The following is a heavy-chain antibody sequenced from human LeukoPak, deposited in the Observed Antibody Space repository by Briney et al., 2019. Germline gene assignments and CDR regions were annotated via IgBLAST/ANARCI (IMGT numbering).Heavy chain of an antibody. V-gene: IGHV3-23*01. CDR1: GITLSDYG. CDR2: ISDTGGST. Sequence: GGSMRLSCAVSGITLSDYGMSWVRQAPGKGLEWVAGISDTGGSTNYADSVKGRFTISRDNPKNTLYLQMNSLRAEDTAVYFCAKRGVVIRVILVGFHKQAYYFDSWGQGALVTVSS. CDR3: AKRGVVIRVILVGFHKQAYYFDS. J-gene: IGHJ4*02. D-gene: IGHD3-22*01.